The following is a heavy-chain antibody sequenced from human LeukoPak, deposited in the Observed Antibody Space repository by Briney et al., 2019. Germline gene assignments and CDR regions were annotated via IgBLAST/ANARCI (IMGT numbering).Heavy chain of an antibody. J-gene: IGHJ4*02. CDR3: ARVKGRQQLVHFDY. D-gene: IGHD6-13*01. CDR1: GYTFTSYD. CDR2: MNPNSGNT. V-gene: IGHV1-8*01. Sequence: GASVKVSCKASGYTFTSYDINWVRQATGQGLEWMGWMNPNSGNTGYAQKFKGRVTMTRNTSISTAYMELSSLRSEDTAVYYCARVKGRQQLVHFDYWGQGTLVTVSS.